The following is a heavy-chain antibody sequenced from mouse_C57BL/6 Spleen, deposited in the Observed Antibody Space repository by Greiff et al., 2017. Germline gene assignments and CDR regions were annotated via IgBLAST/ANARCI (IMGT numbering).Heavy chain of an antibody. J-gene: IGHJ2*01. V-gene: IGHV1-82*01. CDR1: GYAFSSSW. CDR3: ARLYSNYEEVFDY. Sequence: QVQLQQSGPELVKPGASVKISCKASGYAFSSSWMNWVKQRPGKGLEWIGRIYPGDGDTNYNGKFKGKATLTADKSSSTAYMQLSSLTSEDSAVYFCARLYSNYEEVFDYWGQGTTLTVSS. D-gene: IGHD2-5*01. CDR2: IYPGDGDT.